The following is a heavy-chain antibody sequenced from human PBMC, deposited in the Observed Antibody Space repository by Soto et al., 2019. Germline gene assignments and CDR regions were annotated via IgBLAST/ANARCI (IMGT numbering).Heavy chain of an antibody. CDR1: GGSISSSSYY. J-gene: IGHJ4*02. V-gene: IGHV4-39*01. CDR2: IYYSGST. D-gene: IGHD3-10*01. CDR3: ARQPWYGSGSYRFDY. Sequence: SETLSLTCTVSGGSISSSSYYWGWIRQPPGKGLEWIGSIYYSGSTYYNPSLKSRVTISVDTSKNQFSLKLSSVTAADTAVYYCARQPWYGSGSYRFDYWGQGTLVTVSS.